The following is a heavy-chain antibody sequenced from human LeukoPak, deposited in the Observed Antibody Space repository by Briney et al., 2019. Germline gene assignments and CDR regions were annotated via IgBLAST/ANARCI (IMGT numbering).Heavy chain of an antibody. J-gene: IGHJ6*03. CDR1: GFTFSSYA. CDR3: ARRARANTETYYYYYYMDV. D-gene: IGHD3-10*01. V-gene: IGHV3-30*04. Sequence: GGSLRLSCAASGFTFSSYAMHWVRQAPGKGLEWVAVISYDGSNKYYADSVKGRFTISRDNSKNTLYLQMNSLRAEDTAVYYCARRARANTETYYYYYYMDVWGKGTTVTISS. CDR2: ISYDGSNK.